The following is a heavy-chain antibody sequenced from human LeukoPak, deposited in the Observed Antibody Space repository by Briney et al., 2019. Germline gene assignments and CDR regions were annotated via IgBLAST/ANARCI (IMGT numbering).Heavy chain of an antibody. Sequence: ASVKVSCKASGYTFSSYGISWVRQAPGQGLEWMGWISGYNGITSYAQKLEGRVTMTTDTSTTTAYMELRSLRSDGTAVYYCARGDYSGSYYYFDYWGQGTLVTVSS. CDR2: ISGYNGIT. V-gene: IGHV1-18*01. D-gene: IGHD1-26*01. CDR1: GYTFSSYG. CDR3: ARGDYSGSYYYFDY. J-gene: IGHJ4*02.